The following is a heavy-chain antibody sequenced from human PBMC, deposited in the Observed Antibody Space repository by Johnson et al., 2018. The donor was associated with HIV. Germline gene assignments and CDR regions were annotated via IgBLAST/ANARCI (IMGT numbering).Heavy chain of an antibody. D-gene: IGHD6-19*01. CDR1: GFTFSDYY. CDR3: TVAGNGGAFDI. CDR2: IWYDGSNK. V-gene: IGHV3-33*08. J-gene: IGHJ3*02. Sequence: QVQLVESGGGVVKPGGSLRLSCAASGFTFSDYYMSWIRQAPGKGLEWLAVIWYDGSNKYYADSVKGRFSISRDNSKNTLYLQMNSLRAGDTAVYYCTVAGNGGAFDIWGQGTMVTVSS.